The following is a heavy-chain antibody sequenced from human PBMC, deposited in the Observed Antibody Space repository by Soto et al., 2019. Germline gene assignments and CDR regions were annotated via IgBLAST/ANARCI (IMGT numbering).Heavy chain of an antibody. Sequence: QVQLVESGGGVVQPGRSLRLSCAASGFAFRYYGMHWVRQAPGKGLEWVAVTSFDESTKYYADSVKGRFTISRDNSKNTLYIHMDRLRADDTAVYYCANTARDLGDFPNDYWGQGTLVSVSS. CDR2: TSFDESTK. CDR1: GFAFRYYG. J-gene: IGHJ4*02. D-gene: IGHD4-17*01. CDR3: ANTARDLGDFPNDY. V-gene: IGHV3-30*18.